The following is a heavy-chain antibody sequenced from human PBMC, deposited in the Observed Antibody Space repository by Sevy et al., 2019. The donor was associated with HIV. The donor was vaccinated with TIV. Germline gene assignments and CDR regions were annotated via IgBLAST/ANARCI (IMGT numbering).Heavy chain of an antibody. Sequence: GGSLRLSCAASGFTFSSYAMSWVRQAPGKGLEWVSAISGSGGSTYYADSVKGRFTISRDNSKNTLYLQMNSLRAEDLAVYYCAKDLDPVLLWFGELFGGFDYWGQGTLVTVSS. CDR2: ISGSGGST. CDR3: AKDLDPVLLWFGELFGGFDY. J-gene: IGHJ4*02. CDR1: GFTFSSYA. V-gene: IGHV3-23*01. D-gene: IGHD3-10*01.